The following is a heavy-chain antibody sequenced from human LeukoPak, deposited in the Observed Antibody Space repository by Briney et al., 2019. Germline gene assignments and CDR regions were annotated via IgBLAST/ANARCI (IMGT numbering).Heavy chain of an antibody. CDR2: INHSGST. Sequence: SQTLSLTCTVSGGSISSGGYYWSWIRQPPGKGLEWIGEINHSGSTNYNPSLKSRVTISVDTSKNQFSLKLNSVTAADTAVYYCVRNEGDGYGFPELSYWGQGTLVTVSS. CDR1: GGSISSGGYY. D-gene: IGHD5-24*01. V-gene: IGHV4-61*08. J-gene: IGHJ4*02. CDR3: VRNEGDGYGFPELSY.